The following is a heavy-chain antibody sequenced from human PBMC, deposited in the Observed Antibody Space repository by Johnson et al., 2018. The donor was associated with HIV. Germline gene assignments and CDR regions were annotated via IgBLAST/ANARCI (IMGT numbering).Heavy chain of an antibody. CDR3: ARHLGITGTGDAFDI. D-gene: IGHD1-7*01. V-gene: IGHV3-20*04. CDR1: GFTFSNAW. CDR2: ITWNGGGT. J-gene: IGHJ3*02. Sequence: VQLVESGGGLVKTGESLRLSCAASGFTFSNAWMSWVRQGPGKGLEWVSGITWNGGGTGYADSVKGRFPISRDNAAKSLYLQMNSLRAEDTALDYGARHLGITGTGDAFDIWGQGTMVTVSS.